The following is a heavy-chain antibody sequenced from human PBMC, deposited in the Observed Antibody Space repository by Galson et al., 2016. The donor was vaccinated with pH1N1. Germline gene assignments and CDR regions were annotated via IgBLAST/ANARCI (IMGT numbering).Heavy chain of an antibody. Sequence: TLSLTCTVSGGSISRGDHYWSWIRQPPGKGLEWIGYIYYSGSTYYNPSLKSRVTISVDTSKNQFSLKLSSVTAADTAVYYCARSLDGDYVGYFDLWGRGTLVTVSS. J-gene: IGHJ2*01. D-gene: IGHD4-17*01. CDR2: IYYSGST. CDR1: GGSISRGDHY. V-gene: IGHV4-30-4*08. CDR3: ARSLDGDYVGYFDL.